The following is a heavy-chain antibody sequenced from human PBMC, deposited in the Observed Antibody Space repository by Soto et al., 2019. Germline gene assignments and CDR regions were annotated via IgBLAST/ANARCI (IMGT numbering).Heavy chain of an antibody. D-gene: IGHD3-22*01. CDR3: ANLRGKVVVVIFDY. V-gene: IGHV3-23*01. CDR1: GFPFSSYA. Sequence: GGSLRLSCAASGFPFSSYAMSWVRQAPGKGLEWVSAISGSGGSTYYADSVKGRFTISRDNSKNTLYLQMNSLRAEDTAVYYCANLRGKVVVVIFDYWGQGTLVTSPQ. CDR2: ISGSGGST. J-gene: IGHJ4*02.